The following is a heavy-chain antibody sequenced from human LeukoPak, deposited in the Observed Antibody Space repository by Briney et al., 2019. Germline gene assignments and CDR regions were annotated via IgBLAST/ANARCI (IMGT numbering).Heavy chain of an antibody. D-gene: IGHD5-18*01. CDR1: GLTFSSSW. Sequence: GGSLRLSCAVSGLTFSSSWMDWVRQAPGKGLEWVASINPEGSEKYSADSVKGRFTISRDNAKNSLYLQMDSLRVEDTAFHYCARDLAYSRLDYWGQGMLVTVSS. CDR2: INPEGSEK. CDR3: ARDLAYSRLDY. V-gene: IGHV3-7*01. J-gene: IGHJ4*02.